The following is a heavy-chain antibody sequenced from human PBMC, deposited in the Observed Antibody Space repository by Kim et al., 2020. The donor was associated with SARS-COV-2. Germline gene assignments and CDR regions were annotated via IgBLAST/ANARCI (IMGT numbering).Heavy chain of an antibody. CDR2: IRSKGNRDAT. CDR3: VKGPGFDY. V-gene: IGHV3-73*01. CDR1: GFTFSGSA. J-gene: IGHJ4*02. Sequence: GGSLRLSCAASGFTFSGSAIHWVRQASGKGLEWVGRIRSKGNRDATGFAASVRGRFTISRDDAKNTAYLQMDSLKTEDTAVYYCVKGPGFDYWGQGTLVSVS.